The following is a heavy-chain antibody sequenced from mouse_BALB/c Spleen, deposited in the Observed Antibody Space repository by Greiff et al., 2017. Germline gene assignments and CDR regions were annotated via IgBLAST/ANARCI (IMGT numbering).Heavy chain of an antibody. CDR2: IWSGGST. D-gene: IGHD3-2*01. V-gene: IGHV2-2*01. CDR3: ARGDSSGYCDY. Sequence: VQLVESGPGLVPPSQSLSITCTVSGFSLTSYGVHWVRQSPGKGLEWLGVIWSGGSTDYNAAFISRMSISKDNSKSQVFLKMSSLQTDDTAMYYCARGDSSGYCDYWGQGTTLTVSS. CDR1: GFSLTSYG. J-gene: IGHJ2*01.